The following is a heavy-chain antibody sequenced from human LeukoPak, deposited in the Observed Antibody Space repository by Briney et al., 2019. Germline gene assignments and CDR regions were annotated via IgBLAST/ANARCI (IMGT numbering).Heavy chain of an antibody. CDR3: AKAVVYDFWSGYYLFDY. CDR1: GFTVSTNS. D-gene: IGHD3-3*01. Sequence: GGSLRLSCTVSGFTVSTNSMSWVRQAPGKGLEWVSFIYSDNTHYSDSVKGRFTISRDNSKNTLYLQMNSLRAEDTAVYYCAKAVVYDFWSGYYLFDYWGQGTLVTVSS. V-gene: IGHV3-53*01. J-gene: IGHJ4*02. CDR2: IYSDNT.